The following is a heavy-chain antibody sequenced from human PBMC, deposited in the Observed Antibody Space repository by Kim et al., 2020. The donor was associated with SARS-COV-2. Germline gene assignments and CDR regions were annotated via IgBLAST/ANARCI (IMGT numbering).Heavy chain of an antibody. J-gene: IGHJ3*02. CDR1: GFTFSSYG. CDR3: AKDRVPAAIGLCAFDI. V-gene: IGHV3-30*18. D-gene: IGHD2-2*01. CDR2: ISYDGSNK. Sequence: GGSLRLSCAASGFTFSSYGMHWVRQAPGKGLEWVAVISYDGSNKYYADSVKGRFTISRDNSKNTLYLQMNSLRAEDTAVYYCAKDRVPAAIGLCAFDIWGQGTMVTVSS.